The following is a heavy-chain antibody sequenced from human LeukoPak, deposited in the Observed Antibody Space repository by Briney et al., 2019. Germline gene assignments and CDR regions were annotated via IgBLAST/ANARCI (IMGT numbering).Heavy chain of an antibody. Sequence: GGSLRLSCAASGFTFTSYTMNWVRQAPGKGLEWVSSITGDCNYIFYADSVKGRFTISRDNAQNSLFLELNSLRGEDTAVYYCARERNFYYFDYWGQGALVTVSS. D-gene: IGHD3-3*01. CDR2: ITGDCNYI. CDR3: ARERNFYYFDY. V-gene: IGHV3-21*01. J-gene: IGHJ4*02. CDR1: GFTFTSYT.